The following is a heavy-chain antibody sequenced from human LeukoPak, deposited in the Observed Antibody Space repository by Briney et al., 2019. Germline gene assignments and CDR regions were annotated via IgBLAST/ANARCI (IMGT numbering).Heavy chain of an antibody. CDR2: ISYDGSNK. J-gene: IGHJ4*01. Sequence: GRSLRLSCAASGFTFSSYAIHGVREALGKGREWVAVISYDGSNKYYTDSVKSRFTLSRDNSKNTVYLQMNRARAEDTGVYFCARGPSRYDSSGDNFYWGQGTLVTVSS. CDR1: GFTFSSYA. CDR3: ARGPSRYDSSGDNFY. D-gene: IGHD3-22*01. V-gene: IGHV3-30*10.